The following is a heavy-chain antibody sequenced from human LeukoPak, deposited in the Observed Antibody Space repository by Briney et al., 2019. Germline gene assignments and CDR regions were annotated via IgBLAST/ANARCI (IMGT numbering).Heavy chain of an antibody. D-gene: IGHD2-8*01. CDR3: AKDCTNGVCFDY. CDR2: ISGSGGST. J-gene: IGHJ4*02. CDR1: GFTFSSYA. Sequence: PGGSLRLSCAASGFTFSSYAMSWVRQAPGKGLDWVSAISGSGGSTYYADSVKGRFTISRDNSKNTLYLQMNSLRAEDTAVYYCAKDCTNGVCFDYWGQGTLVTVSS. V-gene: IGHV3-23*01.